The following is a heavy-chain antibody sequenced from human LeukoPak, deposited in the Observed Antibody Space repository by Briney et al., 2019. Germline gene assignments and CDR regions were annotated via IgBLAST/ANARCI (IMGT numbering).Heavy chain of an antibody. J-gene: IGHJ6*02. CDR1: GFTFSNFW. CDR3: TRDASGDTNSGPRMDV. V-gene: IGHV3-7*05. CDR2: IIQDGSEK. Sequence: PGGSLRLSCVASGFTFSNFWMSWVRQAPGKGLEWVAKIIQDGSEKYYVDSVKGLFTISRDNAKNSLYLQMSSLRAEDTAVYYCTRDASGDTNSGPRMDVWGQGTTVTVSS. D-gene: IGHD1-26*01.